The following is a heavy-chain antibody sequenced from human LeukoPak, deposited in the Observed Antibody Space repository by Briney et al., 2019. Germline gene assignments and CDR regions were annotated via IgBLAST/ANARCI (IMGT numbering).Heavy chain of an antibody. J-gene: IGHJ4*02. D-gene: IGHD3-22*01. V-gene: IGHV4-4*07. CDR3: AREVNHYYDSSRFFDY. Sequence: SETLSLTCTVSGGSISSYYWSWIRQPAGKGLEWIGRIYTSGSTNYNPSLKSRVTMSVDTSKNQFSLKLSSVTAADTAVYYCAREVNHYYDSSRFFDYWGQGTLVTVSS. CDR2: IYTSGST. CDR1: GGSISSYY.